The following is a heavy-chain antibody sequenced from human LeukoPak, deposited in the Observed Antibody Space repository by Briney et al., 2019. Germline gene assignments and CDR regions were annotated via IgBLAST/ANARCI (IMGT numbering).Heavy chain of an antibody. Sequence: ASVKVSCKASGYTFTSYYMHWVRQAPGQGLEWMGWISAYNGNTNYAQKLQGRVTMTTDTSTSTAYMELRSLRSDDTAVYYCARGRSSRTSRLHPDYWGQGTLVTVSS. V-gene: IGHV1-18*04. J-gene: IGHJ4*02. CDR2: ISAYNGNT. CDR3: ARGRSSRTSRLHPDY. CDR1: GYTFTSYY. D-gene: IGHD1/OR15-1a*01.